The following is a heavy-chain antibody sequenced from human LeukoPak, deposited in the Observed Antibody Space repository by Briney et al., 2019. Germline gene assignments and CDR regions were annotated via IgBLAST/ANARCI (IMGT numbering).Heavy chain of an antibody. V-gene: IGHV1-69*13. J-gene: IGHJ6*03. CDR2: IIPIFGTS. CDR1: GGTFSSYA. CDR3: ARGSSSWYYYYYMDV. Sequence: SVKVSCKASGGTFSSYAISWVRQAPGQGLEWMGGIIPIFGTSNYAQKFQGRVTITADESTSTAYMELSSLRSEDTAVYYCARGSSSWYYYYYMDVWGKGTTVTISS. D-gene: IGHD6-13*01.